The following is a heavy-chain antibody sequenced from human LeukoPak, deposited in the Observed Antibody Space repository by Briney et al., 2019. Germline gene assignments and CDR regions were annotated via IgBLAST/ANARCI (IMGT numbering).Heavy chain of an antibody. CDR3: ARDLRMGYYGSGSCFDY. J-gene: IGHJ4*02. CDR1: GFTFSSYW. D-gene: IGHD3-10*01. CDR2: INSDGSST. V-gene: IGHV3-74*01. Sequence: GGSLRLSCAASGFTFSSYWMHWVRQAPGKGLVWVSRINSDGSSTSYADSVKGRFTISRDNAKNTLYLQMSSLRAEDTAVYYCARDLRMGYYGSGSCFDYWGQGTLVTVSS.